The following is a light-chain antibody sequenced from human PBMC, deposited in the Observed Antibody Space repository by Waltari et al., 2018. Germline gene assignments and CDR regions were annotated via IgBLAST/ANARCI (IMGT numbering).Light chain of an antibody. Sequence: QSVLTQPPSASGTPGQRVTISCSGSSSNIGGNPVNWYQQLPGTAPKLLIYNNDQRPSGVPARFSGPKSGTSASLAISGLQSEDEADYYCAAWDDSRNGPVFGGGTKLPVL. CDR2: NND. CDR3: AAWDDSRNGPV. J-gene: IGLJ3*02. CDR1: SSNIGGNP. V-gene: IGLV1-44*01.